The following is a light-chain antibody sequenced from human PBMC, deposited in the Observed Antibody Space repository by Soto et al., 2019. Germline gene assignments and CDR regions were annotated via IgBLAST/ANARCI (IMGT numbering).Light chain of an antibody. CDR2: LEGSGSY. V-gene: IGLV4-60*03. CDR1: SGHSTYI. J-gene: IGLJ2*01. CDR3: ETWDSDTRL. Sequence: QPVLTQSSSASASLGSSVKLTCTLNSGHSTYIIAWHQHQPGKAPRYLMKLEGSGSYNKGSGVPDRFSGSSSGADRYLTISNLQSEDEADYYCETWDSDTRLFGGGTKLTVL.